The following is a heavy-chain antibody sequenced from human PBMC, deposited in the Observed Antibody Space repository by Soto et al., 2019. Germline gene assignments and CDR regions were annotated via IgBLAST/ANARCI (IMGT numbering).Heavy chain of an antibody. CDR1: GGTFSSYA. J-gene: IGHJ4*02. CDR2: IIPIFGTA. CDR3: ARVYSPIGYYYDSSGYFFDY. D-gene: IGHD3-22*01. Sequence: GASVKVSCKASGGTFSSYAISWVRQAPGQGLEWKGGIIPIFGTANYAQKFQGRVTITADESTSTAYMELSSLRSEDTAVYYCARVYSPIGYYYDSSGYFFDYWGQGTLVTVSS. V-gene: IGHV1-69*13.